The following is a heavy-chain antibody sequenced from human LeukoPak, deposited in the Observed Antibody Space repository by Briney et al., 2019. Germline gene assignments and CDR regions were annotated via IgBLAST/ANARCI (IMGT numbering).Heavy chain of an antibody. CDR1: GGTFSSYA. CDR2: IIPILGIA. D-gene: IGHD1-1*01. CDR3: ATPLVGWNPHYYYYGMDV. J-gene: IGHJ6*02. Sequence: SVKVSCKASGGTFSSYAISWARQAPGQGLEWMGRIIPILGIANYAQKFQGRVTITADKSTSTAYMELSSLRSEDTAVYYCATPLVGWNPHYYYYGMDVWGQGTTVTVSS. V-gene: IGHV1-69*04.